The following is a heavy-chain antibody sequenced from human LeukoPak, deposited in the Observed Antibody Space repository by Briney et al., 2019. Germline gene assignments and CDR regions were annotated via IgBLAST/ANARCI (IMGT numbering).Heavy chain of an antibody. CDR3: ARNTKERDIAVAGVDY. CDR1: GYTFTGYY. CDR2: INPNSGGT. J-gene: IGHJ4*02. D-gene: IGHD6-19*01. Sequence: ASVKVSCKASGYTFTGYYLHWVRQAPGQGLEWVGWINPNSGGTNYAQKFQGRVTMTRDTSISTAYMELSRLRSDDTAVYYCARNTKERDIAVAGVDYWGQGTLVTVSS. V-gene: IGHV1-2*02.